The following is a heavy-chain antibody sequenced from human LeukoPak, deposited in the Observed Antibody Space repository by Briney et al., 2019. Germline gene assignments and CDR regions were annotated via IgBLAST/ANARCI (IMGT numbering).Heavy chain of an antibody. CDR3: ARSMVRGVIHGFDY. V-gene: IGHV4-59*01. CDR2: IYYSGST. Sequence: SETLSLTCTVSGGSISSYYWSWIRQPPGKGLEWIGYIYYSGSTNYNPSLKSRVTISVDTSKNQFSLKLSSVTAADTAVYYCARSMVRGVIHGFDYWGQGTLVTVSS. CDR1: GGSISSYY. J-gene: IGHJ4*02. D-gene: IGHD3-10*01.